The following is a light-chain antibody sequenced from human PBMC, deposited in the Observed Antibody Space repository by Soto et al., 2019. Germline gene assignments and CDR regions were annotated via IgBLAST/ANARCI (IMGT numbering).Light chain of an antibody. Sequence: DIQMTQSPSTLSASVGDRVTITCRASQSITNRLAWYQQKPGKAPKVLIYDASNLEGGVPSRFSGSGSGTEFILTISSLQPDDFATYYCRQYRSYAYTFGQGTKVDIK. CDR2: DAS. J-gene: IGKJ2*01. CDR1: QSITNR. V-gene: IGKV1-5*01. CDR3: RQYRSYAYT.